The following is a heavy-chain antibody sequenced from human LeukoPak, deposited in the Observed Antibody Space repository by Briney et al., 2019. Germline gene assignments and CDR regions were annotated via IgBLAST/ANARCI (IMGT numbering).Heavy chain of an antibody. CDR2: IKSKTDGGTT. Sequence: GGSLRLSCAGSGFTFSNAWMSWVRQAPGKGLEWVGRIKSKTDGGTTDYAAPVKGRFTISRDDSKNTLYLQMNSLKTEDTAVYYCTTDSEDDYGDYNAFDIWGQGTMVTVSS. V-gene: IGHV3-15*01. D-gene: IGHD4-17*01. CDR1: GFTFSNAW. J-gene: IGHJ3*02. CDR3: TTDSEDDYGDYNAFDI.